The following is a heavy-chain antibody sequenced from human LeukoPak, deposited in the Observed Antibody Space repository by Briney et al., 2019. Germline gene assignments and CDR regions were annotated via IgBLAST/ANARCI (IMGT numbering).Heavy chain of an antibody. D-gene: IGHD6-13*01. Sequence: SETLSLTCAVYGESFSGYYWTWIRQPPGKGLEWIGEINHSGSTTYNPSLKSRVTISINTSQNQFSLKLSSVTAADPAVYYCARATEPYSSNWFYNYWGQGTLVTVSS. V-gene: IGHV4-34*01. J-gene: IGHJ4*02. CDR1: GESFSGYY. CDR3: ARATEPYSSNWFYNY. CDR2: INHSGST.